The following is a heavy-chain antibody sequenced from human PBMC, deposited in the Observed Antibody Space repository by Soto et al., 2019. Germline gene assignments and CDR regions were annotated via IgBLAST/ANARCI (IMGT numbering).Heavy chain of an antibody. CDR3: AKSPNFYCSSPNCYKYYFDH. CDR2: ISYDGIEK. Sequence: GSLRLSCPASGFTFNTYGMHWVRQGPGKGLEWVAVISYDGIEKYYVDSVKGRFTISKDNSKNTLYLQMNSLRPEDTAVYYCAKSPNFYCSSPNCYKYYFDHWGQGTRVTVSS. D-gene: IGHD2-2*02. CDR1: GFTFNTYG. V-gene: IGHV3-30*18. J-gene: IGHJ4*02.